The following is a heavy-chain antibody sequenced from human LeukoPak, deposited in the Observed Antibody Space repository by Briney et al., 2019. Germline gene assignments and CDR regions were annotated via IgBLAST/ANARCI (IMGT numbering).Heavy chain of an antibody. Sequence: GGSLRLSCAASGFTFSSYAMSWVRRAPGKRLEWVANMNIDGSEKYYADSAKGRFTISRDNARNSVYLQMNSLRAEDTAVYYCARDPVEWELLLDYWGQGTLVTVSS. CDR2: MNIDGSEK. J-gene: IGHJ4*02. D-gene: IGHD1-26*01. CDR3: ARDPVEWELLLDY. V-gene: IGHV3-7*01. CDR1: GFTFSSYA.